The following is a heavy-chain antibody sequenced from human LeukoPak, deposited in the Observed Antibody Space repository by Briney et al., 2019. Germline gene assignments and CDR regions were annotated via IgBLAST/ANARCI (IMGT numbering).Heavy chain of an antibody. V-gene: IGHV1-69*06. Sequence: ASVKVSCKASRGTFSSYAISWVRQARGQGLEWMGGIIPIFGTANYAQKFQGRVTITADKSTSTAYMELSSLRSEDTAVYYCARDPRGGYDWFDYWGQGTLVTVSS. CDR3: ARDPRGGYDWFDY. CDR2: IIPIFGTA. CDR1: RGTFSSYA. D-gene: IGHD5-12*01. J-gene: IGHJ4*02.